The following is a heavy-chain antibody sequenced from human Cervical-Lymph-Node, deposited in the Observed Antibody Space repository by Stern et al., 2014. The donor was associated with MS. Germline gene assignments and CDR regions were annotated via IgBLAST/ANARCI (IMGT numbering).Heavy chain of an antibody. D-gene: IGHD3-16*01. CDR1: GFSLSTSGMC. Sequence: QVTLRESGPALVTPTQTLTLTCTFSGFSLSTSGMCVNWIRQPPGKALEWLSPIDWDDDKYYSTSLKTRLTISKDTSKNQVVLTMTNMDPVDTATYYCARTHYVWGSAYGMDVWGQGTTVTVSS. V-gene: IGHV2-70*01. CDR2: IDWDDDK. J-gene: IGHJ6*02. CDR3: ARTHYVWGSAYGMDV.